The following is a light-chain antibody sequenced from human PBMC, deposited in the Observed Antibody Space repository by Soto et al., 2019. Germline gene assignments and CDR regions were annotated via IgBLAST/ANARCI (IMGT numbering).Light chain of an antibody. J-gene: IGLJ2*01. CDR1: SSNIGAGYD. V-gene: IGLV1-40*01. CDR3: QSFDSSLNAVV. Sequence: QSVLTQPPSESGAPGQRVTISCTGSSSNIGAGYDIHWYQQFPGTAPKLLIYGNNNRPSGVPDRFSGSKSGTSASLAITGLHSEDETDYYCQSFDSSLNAVVFGGGTKLTVL. CDR2: GNN.